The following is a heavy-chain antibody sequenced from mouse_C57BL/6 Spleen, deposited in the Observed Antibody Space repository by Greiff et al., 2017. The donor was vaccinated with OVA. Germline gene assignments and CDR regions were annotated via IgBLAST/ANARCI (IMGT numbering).Heavy chain of an antibody. Sequence: VQLQEPGPELVKPGASVKLSCKASGYSFTDYYMNWVKQSHGKSLEWIGVINPNYGATSYNQKFKGKATLTVDQSSSTAYMQLNSLTSEDSAVYDCASAVPRAGYAMDYWGQGTSVTVSS. V-gene: IGHV1-39*01. D-gene: IGHD3-3*01. J-gene: IGHJ4*01. CDR3: ASAVPRAGYAMDY. CDR1: GYSFTDYY. CDR2: INPNYGAT.